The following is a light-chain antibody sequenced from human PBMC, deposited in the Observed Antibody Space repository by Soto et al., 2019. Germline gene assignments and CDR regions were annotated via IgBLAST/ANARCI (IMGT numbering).Light chain of an antibody. CDR2: DVR. CDR1: TSGFGSYKF. V-gene: IGLV2-14*03. J-gene: IGLJ1*01. CDR3: CSYISSSRTSV. Sequence: QSALTQPSSVSGSPGQSITLSCTGTTSGFGSYKFVSWYQHHPGKPPNLMIYDVRNRPSGVSNGFSGPKSGNTASLTISGLQAEGESDYERCSYISSSRTSVFGTGTKVTV.